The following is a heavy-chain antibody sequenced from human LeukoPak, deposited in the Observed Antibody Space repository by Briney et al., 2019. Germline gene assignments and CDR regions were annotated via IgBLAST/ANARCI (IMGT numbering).Heavy chain of an antibody. Sequence: ASVKVSCKASGYTFTGYYMHWVRQAPGQGLEWMGWINPNSGGTNYAQKFQGRVTMTRDTSISTAYMELSRLRSDDTAVYYCARVLILWFGELGYWGQGTLVTVSS. CDR3: ARVLILWFGELGY. J-gene: IGHJ4*02. V-gene: IGHV1-2*02. CDR2: INPNSGGT. D-gene: IGHD3-10*01. CDR1: GYTFTGYY.